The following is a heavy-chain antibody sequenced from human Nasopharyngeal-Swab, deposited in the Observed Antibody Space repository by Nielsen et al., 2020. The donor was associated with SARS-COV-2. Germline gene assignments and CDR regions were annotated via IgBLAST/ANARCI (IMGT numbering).Heavy chain of an antibody. D-gene: IGHD1-26*01. V-gene: IGHV3-43*02. CDR1: GFTFDDYA. CDR3: ALMAELSIVGAYYGMDV. CDR2: ISGDGGST. Sequence: GESLKISCAASGFTFDDYAMHWVRQAPGKGLEWVSLISGDGGSTYYADSVKGRFTTSRDNSKNSLYLQMNSLRTEDTALYYCALMAELSIVGAYYGMDVWGQGTTVTVSS. J-gene: IGHJ6*02.